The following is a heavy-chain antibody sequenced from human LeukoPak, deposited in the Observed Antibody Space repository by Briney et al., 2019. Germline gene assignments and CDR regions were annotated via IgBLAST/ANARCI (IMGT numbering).Heavy chain of an antibody. J-gene: IGHJ3*02. D-gene: IGHD3-10*01. CDR3: ARGAPRDYGSRGAFDI. CDR2: IYYSGST. V-gene: IGHV4-59*01. Sequence: GSLRLSCAASGFTFSSYGMHWVRQAPGKGLEWIGYIYYSGSTNYNPSLKSRVTISVDTSKNQFSLKLSSVTAADTAVYYCARGAPRDYGSRGAFDIWGQGTMVTVSS. CDR1: GFTFSSYG.